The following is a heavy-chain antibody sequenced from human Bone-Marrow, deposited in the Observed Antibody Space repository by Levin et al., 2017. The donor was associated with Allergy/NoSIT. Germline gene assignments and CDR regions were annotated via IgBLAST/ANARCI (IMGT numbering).Heavy chain of an antibody. V-gene: IGHV3-30*18. D-gene: IGHD2-2*01. CDR2: ISYDGSNK. CDR3: AKDPKMRLLSGGGFDP. J-gene: IGHJ5*02. Sequence: GGSLRLSCAASGFTFSSYGMHWVRQAPGKGLEWVAVISYDGSNKYYADSVKGRFTISRDNSKNTLYLQMNSLRAEDTAVYYCAKDPKMRLLSGGGFDPWGQGTLVTVSS. CDR1: GFTFSSYG.